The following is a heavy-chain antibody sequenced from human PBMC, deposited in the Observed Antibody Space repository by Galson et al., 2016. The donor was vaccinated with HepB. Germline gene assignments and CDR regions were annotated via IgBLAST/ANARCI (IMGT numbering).Heavy chain of an antibody. CDR1: GGTFGSSA. CDR2: ILLVFGTS. V-gene: IGHV1-69*13. Sequence: SVKVSCKASGGTFGSSALSWVRQAPGHGLEWMGGILLVFGTSTHAQKFQGRFTITADESTATASMELSSLRSEDTAFYYCATFNEVLETFDLWGQGTMVIVSS. D-gene: IGHD1-1*01. CDR3: ATFNEVLETFDL. J-gene: IGHJ3*01.